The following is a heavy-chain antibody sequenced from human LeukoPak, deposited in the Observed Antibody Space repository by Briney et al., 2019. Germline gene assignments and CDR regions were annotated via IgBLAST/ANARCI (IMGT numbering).Heavy chain of an antibody. J-gene: IGHJ4*02. D-gene: IGHD3-22*01. CDR3: ARVSPWGYYDSSGYYYDY. V-gene: IGHV4-34*01. CDR1: GGSFSGYY. CDR2: INHSGNT. Sequence: SETLSLTCAVYGGSFSGYYWSSIRQPPGKGLEWNGEINHSGNTNYNPSLKSRVTISVDTSKNQFSLKLSSVTAADTAVYYCARVSPWGYYDSSGYYYDYWGQGTLVTVSS.